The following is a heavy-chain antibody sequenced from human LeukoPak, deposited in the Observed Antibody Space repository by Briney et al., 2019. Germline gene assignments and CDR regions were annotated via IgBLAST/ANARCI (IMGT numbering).Heavy chain of an antibody. CDR1: GGTFTSYA. V-gene: IGHV1-69*05. CDR3: ARTRTSEGGYYYYYYMDV. CDR2: IIPIFGTA. J-gene: IGHJ6*03. D-gene: IGHD1-14*01. Sequence: SLKVSSKASGGTFTSYAISWVRQAPGQGLEWMGGIIPIFGTANYAQKFQGRVTITTDESTSTAYMELSSLRSEDTAVYYCARTRTSEGGYYYYYYMDVWGKGTTVTVSS.